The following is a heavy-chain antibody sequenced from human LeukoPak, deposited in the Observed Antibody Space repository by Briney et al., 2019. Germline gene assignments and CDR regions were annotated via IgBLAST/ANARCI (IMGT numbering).Heavy chain of an antibody. J-gene: IGHJ4*02. CDR1: GGSISSTNDY. V-gene: IGHV4-39*07. CDR3: ARTSKQWLGYYFDY. Sequence: PSETLSLTCTVAGGSISSTNDYWGWIRQPPGKGLEWIGTIYHSGSTHSNPSLKSRVTISVDTSKNQFSLKLSSVTVADTAVYYWARTSKQWLGYYFDYWGQGTLVTVSS. D-gene: IGHD6-19*01. CDR2: IYHSGST.